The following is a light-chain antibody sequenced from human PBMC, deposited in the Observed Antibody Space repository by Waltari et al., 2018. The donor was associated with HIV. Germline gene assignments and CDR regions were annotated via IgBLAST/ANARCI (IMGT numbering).Light chain of an antibody. J-gene: IGKJ2*01. V-gene: IGKV3-15*01. CDR2: SAS. Sequence: EMVMTQSPVTLSVSPGGRVTLSCRASRSVGSNLAWYQQKPGQSPRLLIYSASDRAAGIPARFSGSGSGTDFTLTISSLQSEDFAVYYCQQYNNWPYTFGQGTKVEIK. CDR1: RSVGSN. CDR3: QQYNNWPYT.